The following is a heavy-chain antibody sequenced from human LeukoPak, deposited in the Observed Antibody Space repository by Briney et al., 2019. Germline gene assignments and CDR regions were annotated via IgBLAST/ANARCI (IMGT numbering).Heavy chain of an antibody. V-gene: IGHV4-30-2*01. J-gene: IGHJ4*02. CDR1: GGSISDTAYY. D-gene: IGHD2-2*01. CDR2: IYHTGFT. CDR3: AREGPYCSSTSCPAVY. Sequence: SETLSLTCAVSGGSISDTAYYWSWLRQPPGKALEWIGYIYHTGFTDYSPSLKSRVTISADRSINQFSLHLTSLTAADTAVYYCAREGPYCSSTSCPAVYWGQGIQVAVSS.